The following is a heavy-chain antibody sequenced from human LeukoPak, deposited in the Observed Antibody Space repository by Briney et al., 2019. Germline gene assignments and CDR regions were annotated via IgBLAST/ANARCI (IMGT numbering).Heavy chain of an antibody. J-gene: IGHJ4*02. V-gene: IGHV3-30*02. CDR1: GFIFSRYG. D-gene: IGHD3-10*01. CDR2: IRYDGSDQ. CDR3: DLNAYYSGMTT. Sequence: GGSLRLSCAASGFIFSRYGIHWVRQAPGKGLEWVAFIRYDGSDQYYADSVKGRFTISRENSKNTVYLQMNSLRAEDTAVYYCDLNAYYSGMTTWGQGTLVTVSS.